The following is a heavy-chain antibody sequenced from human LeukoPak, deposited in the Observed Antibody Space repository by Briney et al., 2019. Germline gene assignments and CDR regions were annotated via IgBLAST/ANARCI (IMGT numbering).Heavy chain of an antibody. J-gene: IGHJ3*02. Sequence: GGSLRLSCAASGFTFSSYWMSWVRQAPGKGLEWVSYISSSGSTIYYADSVKGRFTISRDNAKNSLYLQMNSLRAEDTAVYYCASEPRYNWNYPGAFDIWGQGTMVTVSS. V-gene: IGHV3-48*04. D-gene: IGHD1-7*01. CDR1: GFTFSSYW. CDR2: ISSSGSTI. CDR3: ASEPRYNWNYPGAFDI.